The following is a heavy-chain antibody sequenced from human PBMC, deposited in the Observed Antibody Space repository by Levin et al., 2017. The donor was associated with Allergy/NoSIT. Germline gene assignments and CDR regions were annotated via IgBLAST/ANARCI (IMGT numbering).Heavy chain of an antibody. V-gene: IGHV1-69*06. CDR3: ARGIAVAGPDY. J-gene: IGHJ4*02. D-gene: IGHD6-19*01. Sequence: SVKVSCKASGGTFSSYAISWVRQAPGQGLEWMGGIISIFGTANYAQKFQGRVTITADKSTSTAYMELSSLRSEDTAVYYCARGIAVAGPDYWGQGTLVTVSS. CDR2: IISIFGTA. CDR1: GGTFSSYA.